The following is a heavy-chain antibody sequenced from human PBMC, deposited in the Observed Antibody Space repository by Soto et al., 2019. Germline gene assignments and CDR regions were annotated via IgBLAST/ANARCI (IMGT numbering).Heavy chain of an antibody. J-gene: IGHJ4*02. Sequence: EVQLVESGGGMVKPGGSLRLSCAASGFSFSTNSMNWVRQAPGKGLEWVSYITSSSIYIYYADSVKGRFTISSDNAKNSLYLDMSGLRAEDTAVYYCARGLGYCSSSSCYNDYWGQGTLVTVSS. CDR2: ITSSSIYI. D-gene: IGHD2-2*02. CDR1: GFSFSTNS. CDR3: ARGLGYCSSSSCYNDY. V-gene: IGHV3-21*01.